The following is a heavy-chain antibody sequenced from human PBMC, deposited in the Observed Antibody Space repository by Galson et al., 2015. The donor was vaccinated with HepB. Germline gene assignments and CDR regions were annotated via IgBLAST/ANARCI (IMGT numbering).Heavy chain of an antibody. CDR3: ARDCGFWSSGWYVGCGAFDY. CDR2: IKQDGSEK. Sequence: SLRLSCAASGFTFSSYWMSWVRQAPGKGLEWVANIKQDGSEKYYVDSVKGRFTISRDNAKNSLYLQMNSLRAEDTAVYYCARDCGFWSSGWYVGCGAFDYWGQGTLVTVSS. J-gene: IGHJ4*02. D-gene: IGHD6-19*01. CDR1: GFTFSSYW. V-gene: IGHV3-7*03.